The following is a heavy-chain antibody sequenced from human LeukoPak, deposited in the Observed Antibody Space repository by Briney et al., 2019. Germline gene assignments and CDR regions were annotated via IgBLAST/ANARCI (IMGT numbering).Heavy chain of an antibody. Sequence: GGSLRLSCTVSGFTVSSNSMSWVRQAPGKGLEWVSFIYSDNTHYSDSVKGRFTIARDNAKNSVYLEMNSLRADDTAVYYCARSARLMKGVVEVTAPDDWGQGTLVTVSS. CDR1: GFTVSSNS. J-gene: IGHJ4*02. CDR3: ARSARLMKGVVEVTAPDD. V-gene: IGHV3-53*01. D-gene: IGHD3-3*01. CDR2: IYSDNT.